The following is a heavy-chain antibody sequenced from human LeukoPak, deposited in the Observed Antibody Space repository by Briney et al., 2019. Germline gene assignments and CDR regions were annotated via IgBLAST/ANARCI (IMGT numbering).Heavy chain of an antibody. Sequence: PSQTLSLTCTVSGGSISSGDCYWSWIRQPPGKGLEWIGYIYYSGSTYYNPSLKSRVTISVDTSKNQFSLKLSSVTAADTAVYYCARDRDKGYYGMDVWGQGTTVTVSS. CDR2: IYYSGST. V-gene: IGHV4-30-4*01. D-gene: IGHD2-15*01. CDR3: ARDRDKGYYGMDV. CDR1: GGSISSGDCY. J-gene: IGHJ6*02.